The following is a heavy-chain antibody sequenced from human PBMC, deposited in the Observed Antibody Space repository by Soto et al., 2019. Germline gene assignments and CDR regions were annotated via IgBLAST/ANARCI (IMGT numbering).Heavy chain of an antibody. Sequence: EVQVVESGGGLVQPGGSLRLSYAASGFTLSTYWMTWVRQAPGKGLEWVANIKQDGSEKYYVDSVKGRFTVSRDNAKNSLYLQMNSLRTEDTAVYYCGTADRGTAAGGTVQWGQGTLVTVSS. D-gene: IGHD6-13*01. J-gene: IGHJ4*02. CDR3: GTADRGTAAGGTVQ. CDR2: IKQDGSEK. V-gene: IGHV3-7*01. CDR1: GFTLSTYW.